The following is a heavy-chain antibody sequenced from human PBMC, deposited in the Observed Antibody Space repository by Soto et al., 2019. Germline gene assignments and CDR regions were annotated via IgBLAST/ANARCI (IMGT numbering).Heavy chain of an antibody. J-gene: IGHJ4*02. D-gene: IGHD6-19*01. V-gene: IGHV1-69*01. CDR2: FVPLLWTP. Sequence: QVHLVQSGAEVKKPGSSVKVSCKASGGTFSTSGISWVRQAPGQGLEWVGRFVPLLWTPTYAQRFQGRVTITADESTSTAYMELSSLRSEDTAVYYCAREFSSGWAGYWGQGPLVAVSS. CDR1: GGTFSTSG. CDR3: AREFSSGWAGY.